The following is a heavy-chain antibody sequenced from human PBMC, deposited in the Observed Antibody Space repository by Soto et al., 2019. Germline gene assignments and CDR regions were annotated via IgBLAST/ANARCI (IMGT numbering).Heavy chain of an antibody. D-gene: IGHD2-2*01. V-gene: IGHV3-15*07. CDR2: IKSKTDGGTT. CDR1: GFTFSNAW. J-gene: IGHJ6*02. CDR3: TTPFALPYYYYYGMDV. Sequence: LRLSCAASGFTFSNAWMNWVRQAPGKGLEWVGRIKSKTDGGTTDYAAPVKGRFTISRDDSKNTLYLQMNSLKTEDTAVYYCTTPFALPYYYYYGMDVWGQGTTVTVSS.